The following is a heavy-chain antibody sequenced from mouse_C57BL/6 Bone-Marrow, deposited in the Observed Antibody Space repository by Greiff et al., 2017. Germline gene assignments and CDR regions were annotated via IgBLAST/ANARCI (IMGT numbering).Heavy chain of an antibody. V-gene: IGHV1-78*01. CDR2: IYPRDGST. CDR3: ARWAPYYYGSSSAWFAY. Sequence: QVQLQQSDAELVKPGASVKISCKVSGYTFTDHTIHWMKQRPEQGLEWIGYIYPRDGSTKYNEKFKCKATLTADKSSSTAYMQLNSLTSEDSAVYFCARWAPYYYGSSSAWFAYWGQGTLVTVSA. J-gene: IGHJ3*01. D-gene: IGHD1-1*01. CDR1: GYTFTDHT.